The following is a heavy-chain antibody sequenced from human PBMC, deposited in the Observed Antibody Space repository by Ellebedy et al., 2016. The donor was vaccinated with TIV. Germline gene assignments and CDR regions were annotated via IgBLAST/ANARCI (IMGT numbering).Heavy chain of an antibody. CDR1: GFTVSNNY. V-gene: IGHV3-53*01. Sequence: GESLKISCAASGFTVSNNYMNWVRQAPGKGLEWVSLIYSGGSKRYADSVKGRFTISRDSSNNTLYLQMNSLRAEDTAVYYCARGPRFGESSFDYWGQGTLVTVSS. CDR3: ARGPRFGESSFDY. CDR2: IYSGGSK. D-gene: IGHD3-10*01. J-gene: IGHJ4*02.